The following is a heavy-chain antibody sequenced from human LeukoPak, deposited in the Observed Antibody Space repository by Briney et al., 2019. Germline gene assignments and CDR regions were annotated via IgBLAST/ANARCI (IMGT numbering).Heavy chain of an antibody. CDR2: IYYSGST. CDR3: ARDGYDILTGYST. V-gene: IGHV4-39*07. Sequence: SETLSLTCTVSGGSTSSSSYYWGWIRQPPGKGLEWIGSIYYSGSTYYNPSLKSRVTISVDTSKNQFSLKLSSVTAADTAVYYCARDGYDILTGYSTWGQGTLVTVSS. CDR1: GGSTSSSSYY. D-gene: IGHD3-9*01. J-gene: IGHJ4*02.